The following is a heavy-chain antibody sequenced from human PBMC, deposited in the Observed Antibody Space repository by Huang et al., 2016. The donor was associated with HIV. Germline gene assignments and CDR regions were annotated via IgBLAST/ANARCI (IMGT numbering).Heavy chain of an antibody. CDR2: ITGYGGTI. J-gene: IGHJ4*02. CDR3: AREGREAGRPFDS. Sequence: EVELVESGGGLAQPGGSLRLSCAASGFSFTPYSMNWVRQAPGKGLEGLAYITGYGGTIYYAESVKGRFTISRDKAQKSLFLQMNSLTADDTAVYYCAREGREAGRPFDSWGRGTLVIVSS. CDR1: GFSFTPYS. V-gene: IGHV3-48*01.